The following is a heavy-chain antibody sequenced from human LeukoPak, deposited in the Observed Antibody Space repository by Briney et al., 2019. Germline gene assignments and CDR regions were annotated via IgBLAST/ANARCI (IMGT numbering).Heavy chain of an antibody. CDR2: IYYSGST. D-gene: IGHD2-15*01. Sequence: PSGTLSLTCTVSGGSISSYYWSWIRQPPGKGLEWIGYIYYSGSTNYNPSLKSRVTISVDTSKNQFSLKLSSVTAADTAVYYCARASVVAATNWFDPWGQGTLVTVSS. CDR1: GGSISSYY. V-gene: IGHV4-59*01. J-gene: IGHJ5*02. CDR3: ARASVVAATNWFDP.